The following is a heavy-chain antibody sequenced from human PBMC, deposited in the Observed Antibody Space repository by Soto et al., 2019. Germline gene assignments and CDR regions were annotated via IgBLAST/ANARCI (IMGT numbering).Heavy chain of an antibody. CDR3: ARVRITGTTPYLYRTYYFDY. J-gene: IGHJ4*02. V-gene: IGHV4-38-2*01. CDR2: IYHSGST. D-gene: IGHD1-7*01. Sequence: PSETLSLTCAVSGYSISSGYYWGWIRQPPGKGLEWIGSIYHSGSTYYNPSLKSRVTISVDTSKNQFSLKLSSVTAADTAAYYCARVRITGTTPYLYRTYYFDYWGQGTLVTVSS. CDR1: GYSISSGYY.